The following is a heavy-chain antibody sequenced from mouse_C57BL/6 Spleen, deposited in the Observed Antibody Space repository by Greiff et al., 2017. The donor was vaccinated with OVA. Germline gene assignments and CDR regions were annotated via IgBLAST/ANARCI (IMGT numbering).Heavy chain of an antibody. CDR1: GFTFSSYA. CDR3: TREGNYDYAFAY. V-gene: IGHV5-9-1*02. Sequence: EVKLVESGEGLVKPGGSLKLSCAASGFTFSSYAMSWVRQTPEKRLEWVAYISSGGDYIYYADTVKGRFTISRDNARNTLYLQMSSLKSEDTAMYYCTREGNYDYAFAYWGQGTLVTVTA. CDR2: ISSGGDYI. D-gene: IGHD2-4*01. J-gene: IGHJ3*01.